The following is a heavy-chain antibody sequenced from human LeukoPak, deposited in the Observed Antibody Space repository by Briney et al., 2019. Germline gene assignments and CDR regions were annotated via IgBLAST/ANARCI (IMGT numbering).Heavy chain of an antibody. J-gene: IGHJ5*02. Sequence: PGGSLRLSCAASGFTFSSYAMHWVRQAPGKGLEYVSAISSNGDSSYYANSVKGRFTISRDNSKNTLYLQMGSLRAEDMAVYYCARDHTGWFDPWGQGTLVTVSS. CDR3: ARDHTGWFDP. CDR1: GFTFSSYA. V-gene: IGHV3-64*01. CDR2: ISSNGDSS. D-gene: IGHD2-8*02.